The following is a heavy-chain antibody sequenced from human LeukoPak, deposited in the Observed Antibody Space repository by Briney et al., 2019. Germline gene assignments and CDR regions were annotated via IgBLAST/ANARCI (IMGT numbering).Heavy chain of an antibody. CDR2: INHSGST. D-gene: IGHD2-2*02. CDR1: GGSFSGYY. Sequence: PSETLSLTCAVYGGSFSGYYWSWIRQPPGKGLEWIGEINHSGSTNYNPSLKSRVTISVDTSKNQFSLKLTSVTAADTAVYYCASGGYCSSTSCYTNWFDPWGQGTLVIVPS. J-gene: IGHJ5*02. V-gene: IGHV4-34*01. CDR3: ASGGYCSSTSCYTNWFDP.